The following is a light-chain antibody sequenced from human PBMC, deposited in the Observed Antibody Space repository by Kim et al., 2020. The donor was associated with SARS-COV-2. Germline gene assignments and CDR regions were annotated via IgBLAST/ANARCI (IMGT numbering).Light chain of an antibody. V-gene: IGKV3-15*01. CDR2: GAS. CDR3: QQYNEWPLT. CDR1: ESVTY. J-gene: IGKJ4*01. Sequence: SVSPGERATPSCRASESVTYLAWYQQKPGQPPRLLVSGASTRATGIPARFSGSGSGTEFSLTISSLQSEDYGVYFCQQYNEWPLTFGGGTKVDIK.